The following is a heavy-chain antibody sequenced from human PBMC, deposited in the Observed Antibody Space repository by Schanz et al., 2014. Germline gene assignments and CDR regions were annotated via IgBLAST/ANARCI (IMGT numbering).Heavy chain of an antibody. CDR3: ARGGYSSGWYDRDIAHFDY. V-gene: IGHV1-69*02. CDR1: GYTFNNYT. J-gene: IGHJ4*02. Sequence: QVLQVQSGSELKKPGTSVKVSCKASGYTFNNYTYVMIWVRQAPGQGLEWMGRIIPSLGLAKYEQKFQDKVTITADTSTTTAYMELSGLRSDDTAVYYCARGGYSSGWYDRDIAHFDYWGQGTLVTVSS. CDR2: IIPSLGLA. D-gene: IGHD6-19*01.